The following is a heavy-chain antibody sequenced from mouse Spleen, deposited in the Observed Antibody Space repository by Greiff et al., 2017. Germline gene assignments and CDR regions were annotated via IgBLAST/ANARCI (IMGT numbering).Heavy chain of an antibody. V-gene: IGHV1-82*01. CDR3: ARFPYYYGSSYGNAY. D-gene: IGHD1-1*01. CDR1: GYAFSSSW. CDR2: IYPGDGDT. Sequence: VQVVESGPELVKPGASVKISCKASGYAFSSSWMNWVKQRPGKGLEWIGRIYPGDGDTNYNGKFKGKATLTADKSSSTAYMQLSSLTSEDSAVYFCARFPYYYGSSYGNAYWGQGTLVTVSA. J-gene: IGHJ3*01.